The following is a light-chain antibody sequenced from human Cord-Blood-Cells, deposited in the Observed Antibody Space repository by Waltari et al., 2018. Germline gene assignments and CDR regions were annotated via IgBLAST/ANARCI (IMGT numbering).Light chain of an antibody. V-gene: IGKV1-27*01. CDR3: QKYNSAPLT. Sequence: IQMTPPPSTLTAPVGHRVTTTCRASQGISNYLAWYQQKPGKVPKLLIYAASTLQSGVPSRFSGSGSGTDFTLTISSLQPEDVATYYCQKYNSAPLTFGGGTKVEIK. CDR1: QGISNY. J-gene: IGKJ4*01. CDR2: AAS.